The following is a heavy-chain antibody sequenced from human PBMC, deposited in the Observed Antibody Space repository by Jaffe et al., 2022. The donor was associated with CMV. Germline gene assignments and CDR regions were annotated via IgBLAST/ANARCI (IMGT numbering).Heavy chain of an antibody. CDR1: GFTFSNAW. D-gene: IGHD3-3*01. Sequence: EVQLVESGGGLVKPGGSLRLSCAASGFTFSNAWMSWVRQAPGKGLEWVGRIKSKTDGGTTDYAAPVKGRFTISRDDSKNTLYLQMNSLKTEDTAVYYCTTSPGERDFWSGYYASREYYFDYWGQGTLVTVSS. J-gene: IGHJ4*02. CDR2: IKSKTDGGTT. CDR3: TTSPGERDFWSGYYASREYYFDY. V-gene: IGHV3-15*01.